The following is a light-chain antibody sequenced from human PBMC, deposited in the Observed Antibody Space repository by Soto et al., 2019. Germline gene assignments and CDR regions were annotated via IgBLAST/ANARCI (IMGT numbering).Light chain of an antibody. J-gene: IGKJ2*01. CDR1: QSISSW. CDR2: KAA. CDR3: QQYNSYSPYT. V-gene: IGKV1-5*03. Sequence: DIQMTQSPSTLSASVGDRVTITCRASQSISSWLAWYQQKPGKAPKLLIYKAASLESGVPSRFSGSGSGTGFTLTISSLQHDDFAAYYCQQYNSYSPYTFGQGTKLEIK.